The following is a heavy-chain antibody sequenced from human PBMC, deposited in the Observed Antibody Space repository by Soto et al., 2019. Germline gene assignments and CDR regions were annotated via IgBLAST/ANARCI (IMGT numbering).Heavy chain of an antibody. CDR3: AGGPGVARNY. V-gene: IGHV4-30-2*01. J-gene: IGHJ4*02. Sequence: QLQLQESGSGLEKPSQTLSLTCAVSGGSIGSGGYSWSWIRQPPGKGLEWIGYIYHSGSTYYNPSLKSRVTISVDRSKNQFSLKLSSVTAADTAVYYCAGGPGVARNYWGQGTLVTVSS. D-gene: IGHD5-12*01. CDR1: GGSIGSGGYS. CDR2: IYHSGST.